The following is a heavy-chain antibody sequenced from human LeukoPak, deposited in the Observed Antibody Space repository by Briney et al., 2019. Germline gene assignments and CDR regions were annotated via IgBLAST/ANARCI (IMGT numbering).Heavy chain of an antibody. J-gene: IGHJ6*02. CDR1: GGAISSSSYY. Sequence: SETLSLTCTVSGGAISSSSYYWGWIRQPPGKGLEWIGSIYYSGSTYYNPSLKSRVTISVDTSKNQFSLKLSSVTAADTAVYYCARHIGSGSYYEHYYYYGMDVWGQGTTVTVSS. CDR3: ARHIGSGSYYEHYYYYGMDV. CDR2: IYYSGST. D-gene: IGHD3-10*01. V-gene: IGHV4-39*01.